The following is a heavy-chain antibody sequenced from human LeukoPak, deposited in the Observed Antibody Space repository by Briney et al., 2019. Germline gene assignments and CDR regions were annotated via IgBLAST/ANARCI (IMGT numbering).Heavy chain of an antibody. CDR3: ARPSPPGDGYNPPDH. J-gene: IGHJ5*02. CDR2: ISHDARTK. CDR1: GVNFDNFA. D-gene: IGHD5-24*01. V-gene: IGHV3-30*04. Sequence: GKSLTLSCVVSGVNFDNFAMHWVRQPLGKGLEWVAVISHDARTKYYADSMKGRITISRDNSKNTLFLQMNNLRTEDTAVYFCARPSPPGDGYNPPDHWGQGTLVTVSS.